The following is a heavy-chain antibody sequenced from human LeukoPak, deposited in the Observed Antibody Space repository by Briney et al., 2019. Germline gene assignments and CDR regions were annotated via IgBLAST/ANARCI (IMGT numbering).Heavy chain of an antibody. CDR2: INPDATNK. CDR1: GFTFSNSW. Sequence: GGSLRLSCAASGFTFSNSWMAWVRQAPGKGLEWVANINPDATNKYYVDSVRGRFAISRDNSKNTLYLQMDSLRGEDTAVYYCAKDFRIGYSAHFDYWGQGALVTVSS. D-gene: IGHD2-21*01. J-gene: IGHJ4*02. CDR3: AKDFRIGYSAHFDY. V-gene: IGHV3-7*03.